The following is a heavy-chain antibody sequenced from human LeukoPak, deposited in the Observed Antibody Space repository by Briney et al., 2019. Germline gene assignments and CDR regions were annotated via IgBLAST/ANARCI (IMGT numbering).Heavy chain of an antibody. CDR2: ISAYNGNT. V-gene: IGHV1-18*01. CDR1: GYTFSTYG. D-gene: IGHD2-2*01. Sequence: ASVKVSCKASGYTFSTYGISWVRQAPGQGLEWMGWISAYNGNTNYAQKLQGRVTMTTDTSTSTAYMELRSLRSDDTAVYYCARATWATSHCFPWGQGTLVTVSS. CDR3: ARATWATSHCFP. J-gene: IGHJ4*02.